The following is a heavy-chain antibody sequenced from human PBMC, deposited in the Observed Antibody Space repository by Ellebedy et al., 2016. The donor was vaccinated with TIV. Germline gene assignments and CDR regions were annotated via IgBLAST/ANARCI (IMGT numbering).Heavy chain of an antibody. V-gene: IGHV3-64*02. J-gene: IGHJ4*02. D-gene: IGHD3-3*01. CDR2: ISSNGGST. CDR3: AKEGRITILHVDY. Sequence: GESLKISXAASGFTFSSYAMHWVRQAPGKGLEYVSAISSNGGSTYYADSVKGRFTISRDNSKNTLYLQMNSLRAEDTAVYYCAKEGRITILHVDYWGQGTLVTVSS. CDR1: GFTFSSYA.